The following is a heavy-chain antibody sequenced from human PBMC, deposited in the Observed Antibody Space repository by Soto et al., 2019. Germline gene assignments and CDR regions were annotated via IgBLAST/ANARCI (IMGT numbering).Heavy chain of an antibody. Sequence: SETLSLTCAVYGGSFSGYYWSWIRQPPGKGLEWIGEINHSGSTNYNPSLKSRVTISVDTSKNQFSLKLSSVTAADTAVYYCARGRGENYDFWSGYYGPADYWGQGTLVTVYS. V-gene: IGHV4-34*01. CDR3: ARGRGENYDFWSGYYGPADY. D-gene: IGHD3-3*01. J-gene: IGHJ4*02. CDR1: GGSFSGYY. CDR2: INHSGST.